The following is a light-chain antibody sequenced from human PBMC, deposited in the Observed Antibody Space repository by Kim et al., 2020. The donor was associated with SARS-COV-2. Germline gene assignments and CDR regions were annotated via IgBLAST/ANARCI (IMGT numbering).Light chain of an antibody. J-gene: IGLJ3*02. Sequence: PWTMVTRPWSGTVTNIQNTYAHWCQQLPGMAPKLLLLRNDQRPSGVPDRFSGSKSGASASLAISGLRFEDEADYFCAAWDDTRGWVFGGGTQLTVL. CDR2: RND. CDR1: VTNIQNTY. V-gene: IGLV1-47*01. CDR3: AAWDDTRGWV.